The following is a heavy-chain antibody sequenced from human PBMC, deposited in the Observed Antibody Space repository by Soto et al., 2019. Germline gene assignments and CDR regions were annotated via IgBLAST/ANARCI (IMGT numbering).Heavy chain of an antibody. Sequence: EVQLLESGGGLVQPGGSLRLSCAASGFTFSSYAMSWVRQAPGKGLEWVSAISGSGGSTYYADSVKGRFTISRDNCTNTLYLQMNSLRAEDTAVYYCAKDYYGSGSYYRNYYYYYYMDVWGKGTTVTVSS. D-gene: IGHD3-10*01. V-gene: IGHV3-23*01. CDR3: AKDYYGSGSYYRNYYYYYYMDV. J-gene: IGHJ6*03. CDR2: ISGSGGST. CDR1: GFTFSSYA.